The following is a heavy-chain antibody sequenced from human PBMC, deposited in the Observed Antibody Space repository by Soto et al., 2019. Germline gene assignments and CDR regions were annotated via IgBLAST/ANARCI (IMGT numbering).Heavy chain of an antibody. CDR1: GGSFSGYY. Sequence: QVQLQQWGAGLLKPSETLSLTCAVYGGSFSGYYWSWIRQPPGKGLEWIGEINHSGSTNYNPSLKSRVTISVDTSKNQFSLKLSSVTAADTAVYYCASRYSGYDFDYWGQGTLVTVSS. J-gene: IGHJ4*02. CDR2: INHSGST. CDR3: ASRYSGYDFDY. V-gene: IGHV4-34*01. D-gene: IGHD5-12*01.